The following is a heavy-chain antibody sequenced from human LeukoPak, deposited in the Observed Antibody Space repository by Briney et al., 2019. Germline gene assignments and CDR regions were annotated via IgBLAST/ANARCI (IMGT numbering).Heavy chain of an antibody. CDR3: ARGYFDSSGEFDY. D-gene: IGHD3-22*01. CDR1: GFTVSSNY. V-gene: IGHV3-66*01. CDR2: IFSGGST. Sequence: GGSLRLSCAASGFTVSSNYMSWVRQDPGKGLERVSIIFSGGSTYYADSVKDRFTISRDNSKNTLYLQINIQRAEDTAMYYWARGYFDSSGEFDYWGEGTLGTVSS. J-gene: IGHJ4*02.